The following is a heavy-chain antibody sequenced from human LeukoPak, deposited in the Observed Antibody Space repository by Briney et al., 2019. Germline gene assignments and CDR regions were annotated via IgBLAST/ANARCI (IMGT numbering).Heavy chain of an antibody. J-gene: IGHJ4*02. CDR2: IDHSGST. V-gene: IGHV4-34*01. D-gene: IGHD3-22*01. Sequence: KPSETLSLTCAVYGGSFSGNYDWIRQSPGKGLEWIGKIDHSGSTNYNPSLKSRVTISVDTSKNQFSLKLSSVTAADTAVYYCARHERYYYDSSFDYWGQGTLVTVSS. CDR3: ARHERYYYDSSFDY. CDR1: GGSFSGNY.